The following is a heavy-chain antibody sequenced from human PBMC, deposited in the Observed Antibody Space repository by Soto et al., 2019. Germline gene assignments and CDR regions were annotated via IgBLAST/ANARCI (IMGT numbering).Heavy chain of an antibody. V-gene: IGHV2-5*02. CDR1: GFSLSTSGVG. CDR3: APRRSVQSNSFDP. Sequence: QITLKESGPTLVKPTQTLTLTCTFSGFSLSTSGVGVGWIRQPPGKALEWLALIYWDDDARYSPSLKSRLTXTXDXXKNQVVLTMTNMDPMDTATYYCAPRRSVQSNSFDPWGQGSLVIVSS. J-gene: IGHJ5*02. CDR2: IYWDDDA. D-gene: IGHD1-1*01.